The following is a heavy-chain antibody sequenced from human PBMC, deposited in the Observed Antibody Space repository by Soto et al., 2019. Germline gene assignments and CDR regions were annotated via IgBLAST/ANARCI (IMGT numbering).Heavy chain of an antibody. D-gene: IGHD1-1*01. CDR3: VRDGTKTLRDWFDP. Sequence: SETLSLPGTVPGASISGFYWSWFLKSAGKALEWIGRIYATGTTDYTPSLKSRGMMSVDTSKKQFSLKLRSVTAADTAVYNCVRDGTKTLRDWFDPWGQGISVTVSS. J-gene: IGHJ5*02. CDR2: IYATGTT. CDR1: GASISGFY. V-gene: IGHV4-4*07.